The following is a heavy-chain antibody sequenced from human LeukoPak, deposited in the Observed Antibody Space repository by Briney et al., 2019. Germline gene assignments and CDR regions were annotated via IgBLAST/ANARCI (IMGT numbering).Heavy chain of an antibody. CDR1: GYDFSTYG. V-gene: IGHV1-18*01. D-gene: IGHD6-19*01. CDR2: IRPSNGNR. Sequence: ASVKVSCRTSGYDFSTYGITWVRQAPGQGLEYMGWIRPSNGNRNYAQKVQDRVTLTTDTSTSTVYMELRSLRSDDTAEYYCARAFSASKSCDYWGQGTLVTVSS. J-gene: IGHJ4*02. CDR3: ARAFSASKSCDY.